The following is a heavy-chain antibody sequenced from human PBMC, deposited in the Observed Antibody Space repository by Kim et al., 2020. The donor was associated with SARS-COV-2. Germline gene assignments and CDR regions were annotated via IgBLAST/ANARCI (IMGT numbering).Heavy chain of an antibody. CDR2: IYYSGST. CDR3: ARHDGGRMDYYGSGSYLSWRGRALNWFDP. CDR1: GGSISSSSYY. J-gene: IGHJ5*02. V-gene: IGHV4-39*01. D-gene: IGHD3-10*01. Sequence: SETLSLTCTVSGGSISSSSYYWGWIRQPPGKGLEWIGSIYYSGSTYYNPSLKSRVTISVDTSKNQFSLKLSSVTAADTAVYYCARHDGGRMDYYGSGSYLSWRGRALNWFDPWGQGTLVTVSS.